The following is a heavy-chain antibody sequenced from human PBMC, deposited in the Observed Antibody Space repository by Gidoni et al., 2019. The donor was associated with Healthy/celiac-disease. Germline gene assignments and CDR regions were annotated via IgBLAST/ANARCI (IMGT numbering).Heavy chain of an antibody. CDR2: IYSGGST. V-gene: IGHV3-53*01. D-gene: IGHD3-9*01. Sequence: EVQLVESGGGLIQPGGSLRLSCAASGFTVSSNSMSWVRQAPGKGLEWVSVIYSGGSTYYADSLKGRFTISRDNSKNTLYLQMNSLRAEDTAVYYCARDTRYYDILTGSYNWFDPWGQGTLVTVSS. J-gene: IGHJ5*02. CDR3: ARDTRYYDILTGSYNWFDP. CDR1: GFTVSSNS.